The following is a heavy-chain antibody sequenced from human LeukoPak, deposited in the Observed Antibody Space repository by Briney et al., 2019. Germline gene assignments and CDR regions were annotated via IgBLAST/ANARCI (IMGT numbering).Heavy chain of an antibody. J-gene: IGHJ4*02. CDR2: INGDGEYT. V-gene: IGHV3-53*01. D-gene: IGHD3-22*01. CDR1: GFTVTTNY. CDR3: AKRGVVIRVILVGFHKEAYYFDS. Sequence: PGGSLRLSCAASGFTVTTNYMSWVRQAPGKGLEWVSSINGDGEYTVYAASVKGRFTISRDNPKNTLYLQMNSLRAEDTAVYFCAKRGVVIRVILVGFHKEAYYFDSWGQGTLVTVSS.